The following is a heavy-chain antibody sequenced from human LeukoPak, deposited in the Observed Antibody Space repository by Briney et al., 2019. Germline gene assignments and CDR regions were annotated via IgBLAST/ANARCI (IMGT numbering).Heavy chain of an antibody. J-gene: IGHJ6*02. Sequence: ASVKVSCKASGYTFTSYDINWVRQATGQGLEWMGWMNPNSGNTGYAQKFQGRVTMTRNTSISTAYMELSSLRSEDTAVYYCARVSEVTMSPKYRLYYYYGMDVWGQGTTVTVSS. CDR3: ARVSEVTMSPKYRLYYYYGMDV. V-gene: IGHV1-8*01. CDR1: GYTFTSYD. D-gene: IGHD3-22*01. CDR2: MNPNSGNT.